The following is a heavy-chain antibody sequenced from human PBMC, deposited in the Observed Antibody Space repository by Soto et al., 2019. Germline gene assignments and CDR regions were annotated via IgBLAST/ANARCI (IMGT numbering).Heavy chain of an antibody. D-gene: IGHD5-18*01. CDR2: INPNSGGT. J-gene: IGHJ6*02. Sequence: ASEKVSCKASGYTFTGYYMHWGRQAPGQGLEWMGWINPNSGGTNYAQKFQGWVTMTRDTSISTAYMELSRLRSDDTAVYYCARGIQLGGQWGMPVWGQGTTVTVSS. CDR3: ARGIQLGGQWGMPV. V-gene: IGHV1-2*04. CDR1: GYTFTGYY.